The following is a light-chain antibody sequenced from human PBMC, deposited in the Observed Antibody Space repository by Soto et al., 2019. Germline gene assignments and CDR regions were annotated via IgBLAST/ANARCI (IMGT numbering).Light chain of an antibody. CDR2: AAS. V-gene: IGKV1-9*01. J-gene: IGKJ1*01. CDR3: QQYYSYPRT. Sequence: DIQLTQSPSFLSASVGDRVTVTCRASQGISSYLVWYQQKPGKAPKLLIYAASTLQSGVPSRFSGSGSGTDFTLTISCLQSEDFATYYCQQYYSYPRTFGQGTKWIS. CDR1: QGISSY.